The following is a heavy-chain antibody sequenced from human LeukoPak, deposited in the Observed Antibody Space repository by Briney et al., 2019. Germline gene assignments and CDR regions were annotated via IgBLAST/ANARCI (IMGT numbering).Heavy chain of an antibody. J-gene: IGHJ4*02. V-gene: IGHV3-30*03. CDR1: GFTLSSYG. Sequence: GGSLRLSCAASGFTLSSYGMHWVRQAPGKGLEWVAIISYDGSNKYYADSVKGRFTISRDNSKNTLYLQMNSLRAEDTAVYYCARDALGSSATPDYWGQGTLVTVSS. D-gene: IGHD6-6*01. CDR3: ARDALGSSATPDY. CDR2: ISYDGSNK.